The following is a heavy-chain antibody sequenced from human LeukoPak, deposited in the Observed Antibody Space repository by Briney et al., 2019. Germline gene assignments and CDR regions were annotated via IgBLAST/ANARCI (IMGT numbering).Heavy chain of an antibody. CDR2: MNPNSGNT. CDR3: ARGHSSSSDWFDP. J-gene: IGHJ5*02. CDR1: GHTFTSYD. V-gene: IGHV1-8*03. Sequence: ASVKVSCKASGHTFTSYDINWVRQATGQGLEWMGWMNPNSGNTGYAQKFQGRVTITRNTSISTAYMELSSLRSEDTAVYYCARGHSSSSDWFDPWGQGTLVTVSS. D-gene: IGHD6-13*01.